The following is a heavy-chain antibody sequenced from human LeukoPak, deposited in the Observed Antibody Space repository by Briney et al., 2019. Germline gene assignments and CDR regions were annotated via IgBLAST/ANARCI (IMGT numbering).Heavy chain of an antibody. D-gene: IGHD3-3*01. J-gene: IGHJ3*02. CDR1: GFSFSSYA. Sequence: GGSLRLSCAASGFSFSSYAMSWVRQAPGKGLEWVSTISGSGTSTYYADSVKGRFTISRDNSRNTLYHQMNSLRAEDTAVYYCAKYLWSGSDAFDIWGQGTRVTVSS. V-gene: IGHV3-23*01. CDR2: ISGSGTST. CDR3: AKYLWSGSDAFDI.